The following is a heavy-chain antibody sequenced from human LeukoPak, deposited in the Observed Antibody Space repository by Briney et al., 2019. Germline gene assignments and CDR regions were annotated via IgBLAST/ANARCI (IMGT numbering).Heavy chain of an antibody. V-gene: IGHV3-53*01. J-gene: IGHJ5*02. CDR2: IYSGGST. D-gene: IGHD3-9*01. CDR1: GFTVSSNY. CDR3: ARDYYDILTDHWFDP. Sequence: GGSLRLSCAASGFTVSSNYMSWVRQAPGKGLEWVSVIYSGGSTYYADSVKGRFTISRDNSKNTLYRQMNSLRAEDTAVYYCARDYYDILTDHWFDPWGQGTLVTVSS.